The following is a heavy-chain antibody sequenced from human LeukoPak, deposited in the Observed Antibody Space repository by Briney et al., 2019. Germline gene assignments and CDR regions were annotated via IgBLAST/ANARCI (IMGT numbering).Heavy chain of an antibody. CDR3: ARDRPYYDILTGPDY. J-gene: IGHJ4*02. Sequence: ASVKVSCKASGYTLTSYGISWVRQAPGQGLEWMGWISAYNGNTNYAQKLQGRVTMTTDTSTSTAYMELRSLRSDDTAVYYCARDRPYYDILTGPDYWGQGTLVTVSS. CDR2: ISAYNGNT. V-gene: IGHV1-18*01. D-gene: IGHD3-9*01. CDR1: GYTLTSYG.